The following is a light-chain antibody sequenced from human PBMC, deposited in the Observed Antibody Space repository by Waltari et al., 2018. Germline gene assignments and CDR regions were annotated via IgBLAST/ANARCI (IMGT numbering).Light chain of an antibody. Sequence: QSALTQPRSVSGSPGHSVTISCTGTSSDVGGYDYVSWYQQYPGKAPKLVIYDVSKRPSGVPGRFSGSKSGNTASLTSSGLQAEDEADYNCCSYAGRATWAFGGGTKLTVL. CDR1: SSDVGGYDY. V-gene: IGLV2-11*01. CDR2: DVS. J-gene: IGLJ3*02. CDR3: CSYAGRATWA.